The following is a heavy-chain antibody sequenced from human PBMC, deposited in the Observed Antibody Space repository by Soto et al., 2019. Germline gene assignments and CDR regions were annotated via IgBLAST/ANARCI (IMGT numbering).Heavy chain of an antibody. CDR1: GDSINSRSYY. CDR3: ARGSYDYVWGSYRHNWFDP. CDR2: IYYSGRT. J-gene: IGHJ5*02. V-gene: IGHV4-30-4*01. Sequence: PSETLSLTCTVTGDSINSRSYYWGWIRQPPGTGLEWIGNIYYSGRTYYNPSLKSRVTISVDTSKNQFSLKLSSVTAADTAVYYCARGSYDYVWGSYRHNWFDPWGQGTLVTVSS. D-gene: IGHD3-16*02.